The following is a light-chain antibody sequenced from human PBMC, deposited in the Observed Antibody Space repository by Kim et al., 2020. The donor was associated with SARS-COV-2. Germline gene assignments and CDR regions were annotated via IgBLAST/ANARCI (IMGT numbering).Light chain of an antibody. J-gene: IGLJ3*02. CDR3: CSYMNNATPLQGL. Sequence: QSALTQPPSVSGSHGQSVTISCTGASSDVGNSGSVSWCQRRPGTVPRPIIYNVNFHPSGVPDRFSGSNSGNTASMTISGVQAEDEADYYCCSYMNNATPLQGLFGGGTKLTVL. CDR2: NVN. CDR1: SSDVGNSGS. V-gene: IGLV2-18*02.